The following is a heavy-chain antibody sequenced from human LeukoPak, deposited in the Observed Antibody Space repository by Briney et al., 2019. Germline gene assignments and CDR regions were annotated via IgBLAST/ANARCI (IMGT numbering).Heavy chain of an antibody. CDR1: GFIFSSYG. CDR2: IRDDGSNK. CDR3: AKEVYRSGWYGGRFDY. V-gene: IGHV3-30*02. Sequence: PGGSLRLSCAASGFIFSSYGMHWVRQVPGKGLEWVTSIRDDGSNKYYADSVKGRFTISRDNSKHTLYLQMNSLRAEDTAVYYCAKEVYRSGWYGGRFDYWGQGTLVTVSS. D-gene: IGHD6-19*01. J-gene: IGHJ4*02.